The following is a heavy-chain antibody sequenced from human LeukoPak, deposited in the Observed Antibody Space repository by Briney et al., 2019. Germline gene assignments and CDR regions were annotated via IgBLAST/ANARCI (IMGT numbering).Heavy chain of an antibody. J-gene: IGHJ4*02. D-gene: IGHD3-22*01. CDR2: ISGSGGST. Sequence: GGSLRLSCAASGFTFSSYAMSWVRQAPGKGLEWVSAISGSGGSTYYADSVKGRFTISRDNSKNTLYLQMNSLRAEDTAVYYCAKARFDSYDSSGYSGLFDYWGQGTLVTVSS. V-gene: IGHV3-23*01. CDR1: GFTFSSYA. CDR3: AKARFDSYDSSGYSGLFDY.